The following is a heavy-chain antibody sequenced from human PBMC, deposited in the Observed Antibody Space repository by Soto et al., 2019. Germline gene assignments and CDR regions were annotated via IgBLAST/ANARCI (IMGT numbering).Heavy chain of an antibody. CDR2: INTEGGST. CDR1: GFNFGNYA. J-gene: IGHJ3*02. D-gene: IGHD3-3*01. CDR3: VKARWTSPTDDVFAI. Sequence: EEQLVESGGGLVQPGGSLRLSCSASGFNFGNYAMHWVRQAPGKGLEYVSGINTEGGSTYYADSVKDRFTISRDNSKKTLDLQMSRLLFDDTAAYLCVKARWTSPTDDVFAIWGQGTMVNVYS. V-gene: IGHV3-64D*08.